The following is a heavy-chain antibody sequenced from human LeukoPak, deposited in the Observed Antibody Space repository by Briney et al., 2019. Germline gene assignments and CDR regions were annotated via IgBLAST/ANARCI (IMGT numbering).Heavy chain of an antibody. CDR1: GFTFSYYA. V-gene: IGHV3-64*01. J-gene: IGHJ4*02. CDR2: ISSDGGST. D-gene: IGHD2-2*01. CDR3: GSTR. Sequence: GGSLRLSCAASGFTFSYYAMHWVRQAPGKGLEYVSAISSDGGSTYYANSVKGRFTISRDNSKNMLYLQMNSLRAEDTAVYYCGSTRWGQGTLVTVSS.